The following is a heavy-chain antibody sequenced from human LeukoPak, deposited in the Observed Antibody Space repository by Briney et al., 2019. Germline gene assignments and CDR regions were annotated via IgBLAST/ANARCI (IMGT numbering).Heavy chain of an antibody. Sequence: SETLSLTCTVSGGSISSSGYYWGWIRQPPGKGLEWIGSIYYSGSTYYNPSLKSRVTISVDTSKNQFSLKLSSVTAADTAVYYCARWALVIAAAGGNYWGQGTLVTVSS. CDR3: ARWALVIAAAGGNY. CDR1: GGSISSSGYY. V-gene: IGHV4-39*01. J-gene: IGHJ4*02. CDR2: IYYSGST. D-gene: IGHD6-13*01.